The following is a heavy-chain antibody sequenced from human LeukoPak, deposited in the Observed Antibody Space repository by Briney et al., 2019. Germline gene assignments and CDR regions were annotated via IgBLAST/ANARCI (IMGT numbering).Heavy chain of an antibody. D-gene: IGHD5-12*01. V-gene: IGHV3-7*01. CDR3: VSQQVAPP. CDR1: GFTFSSFW. CDR2: IKEDGSIE. J-gene: IGHJ5*02. Sequence: GGSLRLSCAASGFTFSSFWMNWVRQAPGKGLEWVANIKEDGSIEDYVDSVKGRLTVSRDNAKNSLYLEMNSLRVEDTAVYYCVSQQVAPPWGQGTLVIVSS.